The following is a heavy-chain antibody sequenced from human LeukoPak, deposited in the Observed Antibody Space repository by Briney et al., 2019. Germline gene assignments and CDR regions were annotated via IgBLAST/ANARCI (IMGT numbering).Heavy chain of an antibody. CDR1: GGTFSSYA. V-gene: IGHV1-3*01. D-gene: IGHD1-26*01. CDR2: INAGNGNT. Sequence: ASVKVSCKASGGTFSSYAISWVRQAPGQGLEWMGWINAGNGNTKYSQKFQGRVTITRDTSASTAYMELSSLRSEDTAVYYCARGGGSYFLGLDYWGQGTLVTVSS. CDR3: ARGGGSYFLGLDY. J-gene: IGHJ4*02.